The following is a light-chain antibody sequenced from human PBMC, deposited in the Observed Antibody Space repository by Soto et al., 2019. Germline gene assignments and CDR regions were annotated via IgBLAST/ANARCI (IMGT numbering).Light chain of an antibody. Sequence: EIPKSHSTLSLSAAVGDSVTFTCRASQSITSCLNWYQQKPGKAPNLLIYSAFSLESGVPSRFSGSGSGTDFTLTISSLQPDDFATYYCQQCYSYPQAFGQGTKVDIK. CDR2: SAF. V-gene: IGKV1-39*01. CDR3: QQCYSYPQA. J-gene: IGKJ1*01. CDR1: QSITSC.